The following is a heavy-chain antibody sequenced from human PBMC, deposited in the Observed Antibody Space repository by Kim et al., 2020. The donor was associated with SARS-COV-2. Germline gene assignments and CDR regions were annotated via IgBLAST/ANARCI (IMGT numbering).Heavy chain of an antibody. Sequence: YADSVKGRFTISRHNSKNTLYLQMNSLRAEDTAVYYCARDEIAAAGTFDYWGQGTLVTVSS. J-gene: IGHJ4*02. V-gene: IGHV3-66*01. D-gene: IGHD6-13*01. CDR3: ARDEIAAAGTFDY.